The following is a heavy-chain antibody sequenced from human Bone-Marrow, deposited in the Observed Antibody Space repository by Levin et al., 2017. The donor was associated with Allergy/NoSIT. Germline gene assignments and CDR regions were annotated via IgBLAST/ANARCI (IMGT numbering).Heavy chain of an antibody. Sequence: PSETLSLTCTVSGGSISSYYWNWIRQPPGKGLEWMGYIYYSGSTNYNPYPKSRGTISVDTSTNQFSRKRSSVTAADTAVYYCARVSRAFDIWGQGTMVTVAS. D-gene: IGHD3-16*02. CDR3: ARVSRAFDI. CDR2: IYYSGST. J-gene: IGHJ3*02. CDR1: GGSISSYY. V-gene: IGHV4-59*01.